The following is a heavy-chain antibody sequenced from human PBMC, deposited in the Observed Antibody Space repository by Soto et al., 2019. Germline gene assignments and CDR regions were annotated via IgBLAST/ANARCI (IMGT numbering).Heavy chain of an antibody. J-gene: IGHJ3*02. Sequence: GASVKVSCKASGGTFSSYAISWVRQAPGQGLEWMGGIIPIFGTANYAQKFQGRVTITADESTSTAYMELSSLRSEDTAVYYCARDMSPTPYNMAYAFDIWGQGTMVTVSS. CDR3: ARDMSPTPYNMAYAFDI. CDR2: IIPIFGTA. CDR1: GGTFSSYA. D-gene: IGHD1-20*01. V-gene: IGHV1-69*13.